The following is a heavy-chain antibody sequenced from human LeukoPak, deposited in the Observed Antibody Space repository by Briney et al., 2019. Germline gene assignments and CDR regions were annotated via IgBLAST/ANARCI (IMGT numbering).Heavy chain of an antibody. D-gene: IGHD3/OR15-3a*01. CDR2: IHPDGEEK. V-gene: IGHV3-7*04. J-gene: IGHJ4*02. Sequence: GGSLRLSCAASGFTFRKYWMSWVRQAPGKGLEWVANIHPDGEEKYHVDFVEGRFTIFRDNAKNLLYLQMDSLRVEGTAVYYCARGDDFSGDYWGQGTLVTVSS. CDR1: GFTFRKYW. CDR3: ARGDDFSGDY.